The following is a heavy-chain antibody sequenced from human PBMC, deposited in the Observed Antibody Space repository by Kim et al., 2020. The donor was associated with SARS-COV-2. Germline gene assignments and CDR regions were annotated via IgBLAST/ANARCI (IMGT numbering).Heavy chain of an antibody. V-gene: IGHV4-4*07. CDR1: GGSISSYY. J-gene: IGHJ5*02. CDR3: ARHPRGYSYGPGGWFDP. D-gene: IGHD5-18*01. Sequence: SETLSLTCTVSGGSISSYYWSWIRQPAGKGLEWIGRIYTSGSTNYNPSLKSRVTMSVDTSKNQFSLKLSSVTAADTAVYYCARHPRGYSYGPGGWFDPWGQGTLVTVSS. CDR2: IYTSGST.